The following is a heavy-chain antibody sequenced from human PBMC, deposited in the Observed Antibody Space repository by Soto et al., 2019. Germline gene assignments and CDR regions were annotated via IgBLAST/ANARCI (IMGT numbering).Heavy chain of an antibody. J-gene: IGHJ2*01. CDR2: ISGSGGST. Sequence: EVQLLESGGGLVQPGGSLRLSCAASGFTFSSYAMSWVRQAPGKGLEWVSAISGSGGSTYYADSVKGRFTISRDNSKNTLYLQMNSLRAVDTAVYYCAKDGDSSGWYGAGWYFDLWGRGTLVTVSS. D-gene: IGHD6-19*01. V-gene: IGHV3-23*01. CDR3: AKDGDSSGWYGAGWYFDL. CDR1: GFTFSSYA.